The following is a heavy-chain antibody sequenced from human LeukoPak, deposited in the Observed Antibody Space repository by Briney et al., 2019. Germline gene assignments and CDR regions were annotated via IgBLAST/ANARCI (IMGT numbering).Heavy chain of an antibody. D-gene: IGHD1-7*01. CDR2: ISYTGNT. J-gene: IGHJ4*02. CDR3: ARGRANWDYDFDF. V-gene: IGHV4-59*12. CDR1: GDVIGTYY. Sequence: KPSETLSLTCTVSGDVIGTYYWSWIRQPPGKGLEWIGYISYTGNTNYNPSLKSRVSISVDTSKDQFSLKLASVTAADTAIYYCARGRANWDYDFDFWGPGTLVTVSS.